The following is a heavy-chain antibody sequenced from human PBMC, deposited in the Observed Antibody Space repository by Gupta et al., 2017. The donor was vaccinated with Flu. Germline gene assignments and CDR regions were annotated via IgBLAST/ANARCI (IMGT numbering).Heavy chain of an antibody. V-gene: IGHV4-59*01. D-gene: IGHD2-15*01. CDR3: ARGYCSGGSCYSESTYFQH. CDR1: GGSISSYY. Sequence: QVQLQESGPGLVKPSETLSLTCTVPGGSISSYYWSWIRQPPGKGLEWIGYIYYSGSTNYNPSLKSRVTISVDTSKNQFSLKLSSVTAADTAVYYCARGYCSGGSCYSESTYFQHWGQGTLVTVSS. CDR2: IYYSGST. J-gene: IGHJ1*01.